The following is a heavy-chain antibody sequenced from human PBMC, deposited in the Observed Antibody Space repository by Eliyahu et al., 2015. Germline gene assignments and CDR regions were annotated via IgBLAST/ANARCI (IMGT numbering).Heavy chain of an antibody. CDR2: IRSKSGGGTT. Sequence: EVQLVESGGGLVKPGESLRLSCAAXGFILXNVWMXWVRQAPGKGLECVGRIRSKSGGGTTDYAAPVKGRLTISRDDSKNTLYLQMNSLKSEDTAVYYCTTDLWTPDPNWFDPWGQGTLVTVSS. CDR1: GFILXNVW. V-gene: IGHV3-15*05. J-gene: IGHJ5*02. D-gene: IGHD3/OR15-3a*01. CDR3: TTDLWTPDPNWFDP.